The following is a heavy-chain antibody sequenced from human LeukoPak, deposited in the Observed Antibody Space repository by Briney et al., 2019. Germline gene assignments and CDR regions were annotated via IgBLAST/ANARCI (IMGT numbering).Heavy chain of an antibody. CDR3: AREGPISGSYAAFDI. CDR2: IYTSGST. D-gene: IGHD1-26*01. V-gene: IGHV4-61*02. Sequence: SQTLSLTCTVSGGSISSGSYYWSWIRQPAGEGLEWIGRIYTSGSTNYNPSLKSRVTISVDTSKNQFSLKLSSVTAADTAVYYCAREGPISGSYAAFDIWGQGTMVTVSS. J-gene: IGHJ3*02. CDR1: GGSISSGSYY.